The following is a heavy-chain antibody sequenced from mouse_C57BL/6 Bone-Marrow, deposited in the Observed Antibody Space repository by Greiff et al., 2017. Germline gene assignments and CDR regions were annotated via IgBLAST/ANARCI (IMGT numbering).Heavy chain of an antibody. CDR1: GFTFSDYG. V-gene: IGHV5-17*01. CDR3: VYDYDLAWFAY. D-gene: IGHD2-4*01. J-gene: IGHJ3*01. Sequence: EVQRVESGGGLVKPGGSLKLSCAASGFTFSDYGMHWVRQAPETGLEWVAYISSGSRTIYYADTVKGRFTISRDNAKNTLSLQLTSLRSEDTAMYFCVYDYDLAWFAYWGQGTLLTVSA. CDR2: ISSGSRTI.